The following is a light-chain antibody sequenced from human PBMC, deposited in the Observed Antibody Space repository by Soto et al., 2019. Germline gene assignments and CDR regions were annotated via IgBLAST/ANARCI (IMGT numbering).Light chain of an antibody. Sequence: EIVLTQSPGTLSLSPGERATLSCRASQSISSSYLAWYQQRPGQAPRLLIYGAYSRATGIPDRFSGSGSGTDFTLTISRLEPEDFAVYYCHHYETFGQGTKVDIK. CDR3: HHYET. J-gene: IGKJ1*01. CDR2: GAY. CDR1: QSISSSY. V-gene: IGKV3-20*01.